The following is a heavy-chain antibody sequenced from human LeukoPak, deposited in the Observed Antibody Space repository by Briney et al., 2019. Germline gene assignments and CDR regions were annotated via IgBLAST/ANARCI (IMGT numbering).Heavy chain of an antibody. Sequence: ASVKVSCKASGYTFTGYYMHWVRQAPGQGLEWMGWINPNSGGTNYAQKFQGRVTMTRDTSISTAYMELSGLRSDDTAVYYCARAENYDSSGSQDYWGQGTLVTVSS. J-gene: IGHJ4*02. CDR3: ARAENYDSSGSQDY. CDR2: INPNSGGT. D-gene: IGHD3-22*01. V-gene: IGHV1-2*02. CDR1: GYTFTGYY.